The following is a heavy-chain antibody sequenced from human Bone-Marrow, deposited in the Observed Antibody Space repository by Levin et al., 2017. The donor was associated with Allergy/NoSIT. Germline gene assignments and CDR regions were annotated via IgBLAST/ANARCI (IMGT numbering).Heavy chain of an antibody. CDR2: IKQDGSEK. V-gene: IGHV3-7*01. D-gene: IGHD3-3*01. J-gene: IGHJ4*02. Sequence: GGSLRLSCVASGFTFSSYWMSWVRQAPGKGLEWVANIKQDGSEKYYVDSVKGRFTISRDNAKNSLYLQMNSLRAEDTAVYYCARVPYDFWSGYYYFDYWGQGTLVTVSS. CDR3: ARVPYDFWSGYYYFDY. CDR1: GFTFSSYW.